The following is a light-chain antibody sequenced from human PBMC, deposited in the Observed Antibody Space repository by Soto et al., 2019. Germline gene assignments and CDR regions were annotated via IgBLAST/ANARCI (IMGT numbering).Light chain of an antibody. CDR2: DDS. J-gene: IGLJ1*01. Sequence: SYELTQPPSVSVAPGQTARITCGGSNIGSKSVHWYQQKPGQAPVLVVYDDSDRPSGIPERFSGSNSGNTATLTISRLEAGDEADYYCPVWDSSSDLYVFGTGTKVTVL. V-gene: IGLV3-21*02. CDR3: PVWDSSSDLYV. CDR1: NIGSKS.